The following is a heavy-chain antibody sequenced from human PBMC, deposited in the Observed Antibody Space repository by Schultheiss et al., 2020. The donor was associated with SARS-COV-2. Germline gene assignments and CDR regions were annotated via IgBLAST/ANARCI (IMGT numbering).Heavy chain of an antibody. V-gene: IGHV4-38-2*01. D-gene: IGHD2-2*01. CDR1: GYSISSGYY. CDR3: VSYADDAFDI. Sequence: SETLSLTCAVSGYSISSGYYWGWIRQPPGKGLEWIGSIYHSGSTYYNPSLKSRVTISVDTSKNQFSLKLSSVTAADTAVYYCVSYADDAFDIWGQGTMVTVSS. J-gene: IGHJ3*02. CDR2: IYHSGST.